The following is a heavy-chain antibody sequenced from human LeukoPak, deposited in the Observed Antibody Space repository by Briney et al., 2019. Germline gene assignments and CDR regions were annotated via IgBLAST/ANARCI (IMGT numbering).Heavy chain of an antibody. CDR2: IYYSGST. J-gene: IGHJ4*02. CDR1: GASFNSDDQY. D-gene: IGHD2-21*01. Sequence: SETLSLTCTVSGASFNSDDQYWNWIRQHPGKGLEWIGYIYYSGSTYYNPSLKSRVTISVDTSKNQFSLKLSSVTAADTAVYYCAREARRPNSPYFDYWGQRALVTVSS. V-gene: IGHV4-31*03. CDR3: AREARRPNSPYFDY.